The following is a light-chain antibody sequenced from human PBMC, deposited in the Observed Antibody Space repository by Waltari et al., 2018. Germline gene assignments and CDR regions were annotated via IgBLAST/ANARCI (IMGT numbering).Light chain of an antibody. CDR2: GAS. CDR1: QSISRN. CDR3: QQYNNWRT. Sequence: EVLMTQSPATLSVSPGERATLSCRASQSISRNLAWYQKKPGQAPRLLIYGASTRAAGIPARCSGSGSGTEFTLSISSLQSEDFAVYYCQQYNNWRTFGQGTKLEIK. J-gene: IGKJ2*01. V-gene: IGKV3-15*01.